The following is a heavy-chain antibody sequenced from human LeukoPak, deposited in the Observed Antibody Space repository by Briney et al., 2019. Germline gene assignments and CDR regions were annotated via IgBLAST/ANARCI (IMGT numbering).Heavy chain of an antibody. CDR2: INHSGST. V-gene: IGHV4-34*01. CDR1: GGSISSYY. D-gene: IGHD5-18*01. J-gene: IGHJ6*03. CDR3: ARVARGYSYGSYYYYYMDV. Sequence: SETLSLTCTVSGGSISSYYWSWIRQPPGKGLEWIGEINHSGSTNYNPSLKSRVTISVDTSKNQFSLKLSSVTAADTAVYYCARVARGYSYGSYYYYYMDVWGKGTTVTVSS.